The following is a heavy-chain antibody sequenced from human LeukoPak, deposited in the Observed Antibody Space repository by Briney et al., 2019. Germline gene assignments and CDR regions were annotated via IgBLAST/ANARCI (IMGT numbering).Heavy chain of an antibody. CDR1: GFTFSSYS. V-gene: IGHV3-21*01. D-gene: IGHD2-2*02. CDR2: ISSSSSYI. J-gene: IGHJ4*02. CDR3: AREYAPYCSSTSCYIGGFY. Sequence: GGSLRLSCAASGFTFSSYSMNWVRQAPGKGLEWVSSISSSSSYIYYADSVKGRFTISRDNAKNSLCLQMNSLRAEDTAVYYCAREYAPYCSSTSCYIGGFYWGQGTLVTVSS.